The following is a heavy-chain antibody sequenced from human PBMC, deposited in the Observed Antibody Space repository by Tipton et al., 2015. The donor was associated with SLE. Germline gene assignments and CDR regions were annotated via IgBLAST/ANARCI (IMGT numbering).Heavy chain of an antibody. D-gene: IGHD2-21*02. J-gene: IGHJ4*02. V-gene: IGHV4-34*01. CDR1: GGSISSHY. CDR3: ARGEAYCGGDCWDYFDY. Sequence: TLSLTCTVSGGSISSHYWSWIRQPPGKGLEWIGEINHSGSTNYNPSLKSRVTISVDTSKNQFSLKLSSVTAADTAVYYCARGEAYCGGDCWDYFDYWGQGTLVTVSS. CDR2: INHSGST.